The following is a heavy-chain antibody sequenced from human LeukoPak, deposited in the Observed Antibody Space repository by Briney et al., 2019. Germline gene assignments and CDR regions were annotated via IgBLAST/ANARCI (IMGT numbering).Heavy chain of an antibody. Sequence: PSETLSLTCTVSGGSISSRSFYWGWIRQPPGKGLEWMGSIYYSGSTYYNPSLKSRLSMSVDTSKNQFSLNLNSVTAADTAVYYCAHLANIAVAGTYFDYWGLGALVTVSS. CDR2: IYYSGST. CDR1: GGSISSRSFY. V-gene: IGHV4-39*01. CDR3: AHLANIAVAGTYFDY. J-gene: IGHJ4*02. D-gene: IGHD6-13*01.